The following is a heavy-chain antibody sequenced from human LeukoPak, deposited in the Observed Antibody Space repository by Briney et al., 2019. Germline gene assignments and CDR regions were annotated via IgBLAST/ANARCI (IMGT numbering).Heavy chain of an antibody. CDR1: GYTFTSYD. CDR2: MNPNSGNT. J-gene: IGHJ2*01. D-gene: IGHD6-13*01. Sequence: ASVKVSCKASGYTFTSYDINWVRQATGQGLEWMGWMNPNSGNTGYAQKFQGRVTMTRNTSISTAYMELNSLRAEDTAVYYCARESQQQLEAPYWYFDLWGRGTLVTVSS. V-gene: IGHV1-8*01. CDR3: ARESQQQLEAPYWYFDL.